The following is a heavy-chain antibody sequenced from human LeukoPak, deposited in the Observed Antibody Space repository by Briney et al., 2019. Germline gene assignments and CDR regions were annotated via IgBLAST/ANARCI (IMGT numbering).Heavy chain of an antibody. CDR2: IYSGGST. Sequence: GGSLRLSCAASGFTVSSNYMSWVRQAPGKGLEWVSVIYSGGSTYYADSVKGRFTIFRDNSKNTLYLQMNSLRAEDTAVYYCANPPTVTKIRFDSWGQGTLVTVSS. J-gene: IGHJ5*01. D-gene: IGHD4-17*01. V-gene: IGHV3-53*01. CDR3: ANPPTVTKIRFDS. CDR1: GFTVSSNY.